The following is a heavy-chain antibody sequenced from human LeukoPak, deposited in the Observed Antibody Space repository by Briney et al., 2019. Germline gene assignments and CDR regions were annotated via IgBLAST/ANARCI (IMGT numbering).Heavy chain of an antibody. J-gene: IGHJ5*02. D-gene: IGHD3-10*01. CDR1: GYTFTSYG. CDR3: ARDWPDYYGSGSYYMFDP. CDR2: IGAYNGNT. V-gene: IGHV1-18*04. Sequence: ASVKVFCKASGYTFTSYGISWVRQAPGQGLEWMGWIGAYNGNTYYAQKLQGRVTMTTDTSTSTAYMELRSLRSDDTAVYYCARDWPDYYGSGSYYMFDPWGQGTLVTVSS.